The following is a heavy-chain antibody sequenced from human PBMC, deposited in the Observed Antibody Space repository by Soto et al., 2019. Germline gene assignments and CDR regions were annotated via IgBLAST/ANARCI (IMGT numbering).Heavy chain of an antibody. CDR1: GGSISSGGYS. V-gene: IGHV4-30-2*01. CDR2: IYHSGST. D-gene: IGHD6-19*01. J-gene: IGHJ3*02. Sequence: PSETLSLTCAVSGGSISSGGYSWSWIRQPPGKGLEWIGYIYHSGSTYYNPSLKSRVTISVDRSKNQFSLKLSSVTAADTAVYYCARAEGYSNGWADAFDIWGQGTMVTVSS. CDR3: ARAEGYSNGWADAFDI.